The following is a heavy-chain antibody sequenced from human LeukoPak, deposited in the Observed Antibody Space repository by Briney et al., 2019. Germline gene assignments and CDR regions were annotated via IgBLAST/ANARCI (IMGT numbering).Heavy chain of an antibody. Sequence: PSETLSLTCAVSGGSISSSNWWGWVRQPPGKGLEWIGEIYHSGSTNYNPSPKSRVTIPVDKSKNQFSLKLSSVTAADTAVFLCARVRHGYYYDSSGYYRFDPWGQGTLVTVSS. CDR3: ARVRHGYYYDSSGYYRFDP. CDR1: GGSISSSNW. D-gene: IGHD3-22*01. CDR2: IYHSGST. J-gene: IGHJ5*02. V-gene: IGHV4-4*02.